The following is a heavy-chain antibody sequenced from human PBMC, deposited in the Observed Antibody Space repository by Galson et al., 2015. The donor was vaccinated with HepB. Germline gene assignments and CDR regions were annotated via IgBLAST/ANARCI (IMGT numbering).Heavy chain of an antibody. D-gene: IGHD3-10*01. J-gene: IGHJ2*01. CDR3: ARAPSGSYWGLDWYFDL. V-gene: IGHV4-59*01. CDR2: IYYSGST. Sequence: SETLSLTCTVSVGSISSYYWNWIRQPPGKGLEWIGYIYYSGSTNYNSSLKSRVTMSVDTSKNQFSLNLSSVTAADTAMYYCARAPSGSYWGLDWYFDLWGRGTLVTVSS. CDR1: VGSISSYY.